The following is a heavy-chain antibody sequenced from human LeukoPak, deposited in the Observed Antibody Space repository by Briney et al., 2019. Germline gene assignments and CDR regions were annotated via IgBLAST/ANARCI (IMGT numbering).Heavy chain of an antibody. CDR1: GDSISSSSYY. D-gene: IGHD3-10*01. CDR3: ASITMVRGSGWFDP. Sequence: SETLSLTCTVSGDSISSSSYYWGWIRQPPGKGLGWIGSMHYGGNTFYNPSLQSRVTISINTSKNQFSLKLSSVTAADTAVYYCASITMVRGSGWFDPWGQGTLVTVSS. J-gene: IGHJ5*02. CDR2: MHYGGNT. V-gene: IGHV4-39*07.